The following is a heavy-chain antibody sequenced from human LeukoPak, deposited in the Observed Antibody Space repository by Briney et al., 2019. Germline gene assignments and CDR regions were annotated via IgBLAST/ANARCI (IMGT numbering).Heavy chain of an antibody. V-gene: IGHV3-7*01. CDR2: IKEDGSEK. CDR1: GFTFSTYW. Sequence: GGSLRLSCAASGFTFSTYWMSWVRKAPGKGLEWVANIKEDGSEKYYGDSVKGRFTISRDNAKNSLYLQMNCLRAEDTAVYYWARDSSGYQWGQGTLVTVSS. CDR3: ARDSSGYQ. D-gene: IGHD3-22*01. J-gene: IGHJ4*02.